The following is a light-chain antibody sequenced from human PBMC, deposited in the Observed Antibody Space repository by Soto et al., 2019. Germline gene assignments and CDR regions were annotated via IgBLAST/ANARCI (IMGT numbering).Light chain of an antibody. V-gene: IGLV2-14*01. CDR1: SSDVGAYNL. Sequence: QSALTQPASVSGSPGQSITISCTGTSSDVGAYNLVSWYQHHPGKAPKLLISEVSNRPSGVSDRFSGSKSGNTASLAISGLQAEDEADYYCASLTTTSFVFGTGTTVTVL. J-gene: IGLJ1*01. CDR2: EVS. CDR3: ASLTTTSFV.